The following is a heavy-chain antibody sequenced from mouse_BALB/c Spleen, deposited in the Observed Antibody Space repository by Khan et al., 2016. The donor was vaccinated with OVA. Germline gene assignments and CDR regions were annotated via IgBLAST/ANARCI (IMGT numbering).Heavy chain of an antibody. Sequence: EVELVESGGGLVQPGGSRKLSCAASGFTFSDYGMAWVRQTPGKGPEWVAFISNLAYSIYYADTVTGRFTLSRENAKNTLYLEMSSLRSEDTDMYDSARGGRYGLYAMDYWGQGTSVTVSS. J-gene: IGHJ4*01. CDR1: GFTFSDYG. CDR3: ARGGRYGLYAMDY. CDR2: ISNLAYSI. V-gene: IGHV5-15*02. D-gene: IGHD2-14*01.